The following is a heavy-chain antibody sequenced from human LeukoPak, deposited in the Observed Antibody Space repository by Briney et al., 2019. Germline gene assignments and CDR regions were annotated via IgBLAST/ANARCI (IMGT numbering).Heavy chain of an antibody. Sequence: GGSLRLSCAASGFTLSAHGMNWVRQAPGKGLAWVANIKQDGSEKYYVDSVKGRFTISRDNAKNSLYLQMNSLRAEDTAVYYCAREAYNWNIDVFDIWGQGTMVTVSS. CDR3: AREAYNWNIDVFDI. CDR2: IKQDGSEK. J-gene: IGHJ3*02. D-gene: IGHD1/OR15-1a*01. CDR1: GFTLSAHG. V-gene: IGHV3-7*01.